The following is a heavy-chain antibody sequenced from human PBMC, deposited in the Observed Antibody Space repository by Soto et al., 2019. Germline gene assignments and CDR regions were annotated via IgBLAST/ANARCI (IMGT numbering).Heavy chain of an antibody. CDR3: ARYSYYDSRGYYYFDY. J-gene: IGHJ4*02. V-gene: IGHV1-2*02. Sequence: ASVKVSCKASGYTFTGYYMHWVRQAPGQGLEWMGWINLKSGGRRYAEKFQGRVTMTRDTSISTAYMELSRLRSDDTAVYYCARYSYYDSRGYYYFDYWGQGTLVTVSS. CDR2: INLKSGGR. CDR1: GYTFTGYY. D-gene: IGHD3-22*01.